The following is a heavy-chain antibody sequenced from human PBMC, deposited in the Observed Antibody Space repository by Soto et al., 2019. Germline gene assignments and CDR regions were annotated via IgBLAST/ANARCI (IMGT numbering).Heavy chain of an antibody. CDR1: GGSFSGYY. Sequence: SETLSLTCAVYGGSFSGYYWSWIRQPPGKGLEWIGEINHSGSTNYNPSLKSRVTISVDTSKNQFSLKLSSVTAADTAVYYCWSGNGLVPGFSSLDYWGQGTLVTVSS. CDR3: WSGNGLVPGFSSLDY. CDR2: INHSGST. V-gene: IGHV4-34*01. D-gene: IGHD2-8*01. J-gene: IGHJ4*02.